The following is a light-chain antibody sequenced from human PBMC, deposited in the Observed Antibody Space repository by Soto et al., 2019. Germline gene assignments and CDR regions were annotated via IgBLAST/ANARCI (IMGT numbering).Light chain of an antibody. J-gene: IGKJ1*01. CDR1: QSVSSK. V-gene: IGKV3-15*01. CDR2: DAS. Sequence: EIVMTQSPATVSVSPGARATLSCRASQSVSSKLAWYPQKPGQPPRLLIFDASARATGVPDRFSGRGSGTEFILTISRLQSEDFAVYYCQRYNDWPRTFGQGTKVDIK. CDR3: QRYNDWPRT.